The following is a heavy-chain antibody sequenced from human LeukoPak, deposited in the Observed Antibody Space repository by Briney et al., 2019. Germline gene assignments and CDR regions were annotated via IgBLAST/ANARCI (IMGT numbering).Heavy chain of an antibody. CDR2: ISGSGGST. Sequence: HSGGSLRLSCAASGFTFSSYAMSWVRQAPGRGLEWVSAISGSGGSTYYADSVKGRFTISRDNSKNTLYLQMNSLRDEDTAVYYCAKDTLGGVVVASTFDYWGQGTLVTVSS. V-gene: IGHV3-23*01. CDR3: AKDTLGGVVVASTFDY. CDR1: GFTFSSYA. D-gene: IGHD2-15*01. J-gene: IGHJ4*02.